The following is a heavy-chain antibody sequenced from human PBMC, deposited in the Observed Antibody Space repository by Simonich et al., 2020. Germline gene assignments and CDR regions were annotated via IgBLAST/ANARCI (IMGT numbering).Heavy chain of an antibody. CDR3: ARHYYGDYYFDY. CDR2: ISSSGSTI. D-gene: IGHD4-17*01. V-gene: IGHV3-48*03. Sequence: EVQLVESGGGLVQPGGSLRLSCAASGFTFSSYEMNWVRQAPGKGLRWGSNISSSGSTIYYADAVKGRFTISRDNAKNSLYLQMNSLRAEDTAVYYCARHYYGDYYFDYWGQGTLVTVSS. J-gene: IGHJ4*02. CDR1: GFTFSSYE.